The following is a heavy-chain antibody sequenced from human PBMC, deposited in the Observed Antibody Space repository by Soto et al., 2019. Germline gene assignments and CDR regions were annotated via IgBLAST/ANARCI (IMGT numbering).Heavy chain of an antibody. J-gene: IGHJ6*02. CDR2: IYTSGST. CDR1: GGSISSYY. Sequence: PSETLSLTCTVSGGSISSYYWSWIRQPAGKGLEWIGRIYTSGSTNYNPSLKSRVTMSVDASKNQFSLKLSSVTAADTAVYYCARDLYGDYGFHYYYYYGMDVWGQGTTVTVSS. CDR3: ARDLYGDYGFHYYYYYGMDV. V-gene: IGHV4-4*07. D-gene: IGHD4-17*01.